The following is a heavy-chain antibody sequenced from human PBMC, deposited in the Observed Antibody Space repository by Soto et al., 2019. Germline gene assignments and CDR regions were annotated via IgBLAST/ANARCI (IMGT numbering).Heavy chain of an antibody. CDR2: IYKSGSI. CDR3: ASKFGELLADAFDI. J-gene: IGHJ3*02. V-gene: IGHV4-4*02. D-gene: IGHD3-10*01. Sequence: SETLSLTCTVSNAAIGSRKWWTWVRQTPGKGLERIEEIYKSGSINHNPSLKSRVTMSVDKSNNQFSLKMTSVTAADTAVYYCASKFGELLADAFDIWGQGTVVT. CDR1: NAAIGSRKW.